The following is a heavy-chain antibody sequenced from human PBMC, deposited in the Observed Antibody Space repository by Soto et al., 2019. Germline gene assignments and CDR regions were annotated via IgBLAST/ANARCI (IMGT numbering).Heavy chain of an antibody. Sequence: SVKVSCKASGGTFSSYAISWVRQAPGQGLEWMGGIIPIFGTANYAQKFQGRVTMTADESTSTAYMELSSLRSEDTAVYYCATDHRWGSYYGMDVWGQGTTVTVSS. CDR3: ATDHRWGSYYGMDV. D-gene: IGHD3-16*01. J-gene: IGHJ6*02. CDR2: IIPIFGTA. CDR1: GGTFSSYA. V-gene: IGHV1-69*13.